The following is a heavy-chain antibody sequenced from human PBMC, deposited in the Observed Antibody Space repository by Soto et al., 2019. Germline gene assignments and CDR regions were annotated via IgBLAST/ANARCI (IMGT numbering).Heavy chain of an antibody. CDR3: ARSSGFFGIYLLEM. CDR1: GDSISSINW. D-gene: IGHD3-3*01. CDR2: VYHTGTT. Sequence: SETLSLTCDVSGDSISSINWWIWVRQPPGKGLQWIGEVYHTGTTNYNPSLKSRVTISVDKSQNHFSLNVTSVTAADTDVYYCARSSGFFGIYLLEMWGQGALVT. J-gene: IGHJ4*01. V-gene: IGHV4-4*02.